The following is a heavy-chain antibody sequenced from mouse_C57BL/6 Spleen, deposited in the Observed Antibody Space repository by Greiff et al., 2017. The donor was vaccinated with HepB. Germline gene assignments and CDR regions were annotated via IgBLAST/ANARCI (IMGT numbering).Heavy chain of an antibody. J-gene: IGHJ2*01. V-gene: IGHV1-64*01. Sequence: QVQLQQSGAELVKPGASVKLSCKASGYTFTSYWMHWVKQRPGQGLEWIGMIHPNSGSTNYNEKFKSRATLTVDKSSSTAYMQLSSLTSEDSAVYYCARSRTRYQLGVYCDYWGQGTTLTVSS. CDR2: IHPNSGST. CDR3: ARSRTRYQLGVYCDY. CDR1: GYTFTSYW. D-gene: IGHD3-1*01.